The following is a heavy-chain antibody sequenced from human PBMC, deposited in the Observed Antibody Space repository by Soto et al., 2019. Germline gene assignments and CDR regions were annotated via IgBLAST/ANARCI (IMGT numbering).Heavy chain of an antibody. CDR1: GGSISSYY. Sequence: SETLSLTCTVSGGSISSYYWSWIRQPPGKGLEWIGYIYYSGSTNYNPSLKSRVTISVETSKNQFSLKLSSVTAADTAVYYCARHVTAGGFDPWGQGTLVTVSS. V-gene: IGHV4-59*08. CDR3: ARHVTAGGFDP. CDR2: IYYSGST. D-gene: IGHD2-21*02. J-gene: IGHJ5*02.